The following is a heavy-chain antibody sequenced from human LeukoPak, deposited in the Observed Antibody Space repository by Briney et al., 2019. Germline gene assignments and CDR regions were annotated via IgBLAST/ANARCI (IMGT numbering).Heavy chain of an antibody. J-gene: IGHJ5*02. CDR3: ARDLLDGRSSTSCYTKGWFDP. CDR2: IIPILGIA. Sequence: ASVKVSCKASGGTFSSYAISWVRQAPGQGLEWMGRIIPILGIANYAQKFQGRVTITADKSTSTAYMELSSLRSEDTAVYYCARDLLDGRSSTSCYTKGWFDPWGQGTLVTVSS. CDR1: GGTFSSYA. V-gene: IGHV1-69*04. D-gene: IGHD2-2*02.